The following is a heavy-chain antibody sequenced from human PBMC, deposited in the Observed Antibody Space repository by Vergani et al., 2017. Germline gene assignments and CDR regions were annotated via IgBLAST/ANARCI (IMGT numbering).Heavy chain of an antibody. CDR1: GGSISSYY. D-gene: IGHD3-10*01. V-gene: IGHV4-59*01. CDR2: IYYSGST. CDR3: ARDRGRWGYYYGSVQYSWGYYYFGMDV. J-gene: IGHJ6*02. Sequence: QVQLQESGPGLVKPSETLSLTCTVSGGSISSYYWSWIRQPPGKGLEWIGYIYYSGSTNYNPSLKSRVTISVDTSKNQFSLKLSSVTAADTAVYYCARDRGRWGYYYGSVQYSWGYYYFGMDVWGQGTTVTVSS.